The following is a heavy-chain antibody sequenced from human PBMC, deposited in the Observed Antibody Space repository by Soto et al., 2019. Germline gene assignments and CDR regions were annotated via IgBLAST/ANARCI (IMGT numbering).Heavy chain of an antibody. V-gene: IGHV4-39*01. D-gene: IGHD4-17*01. CDR1: GGSISSSSYY. Sequence: SETLCLTCTVSGGSISSSSYYWGWIRQPPGKGLEWIGSIYYTGNTYYNPSLKSRVTISVDTSKNQFSLKLSSVTAADTAVYYCTSLYYGGQDYWGQGTVVTVSS. CDR3: TSLYYGGQDY. J-gene: IGHJ4*02. CDR2: IYYTGNT.